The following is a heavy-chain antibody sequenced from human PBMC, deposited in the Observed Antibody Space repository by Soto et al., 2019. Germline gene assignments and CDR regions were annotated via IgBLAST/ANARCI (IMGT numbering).Heavy chain of an antibody. D-gene: IGHD1-26*01. CDR1: GFTFRRDW. V-gene: IGHV3-7*04. CDR2: VNQDGTQK. CDR3: SGGVGDAV. Sequence: EEQLVESGGGLVQPGGSLRLSCAISGFTFRRDWMNWVRQAPGKGLEWVAHVNQDGTQKYCVDSVKGRFTIFRDNAKNSLFLQMDSLRVEDTALYYCSGGVGDAVWGQGTLVTVSS. J-gene: IGHJ4*02.